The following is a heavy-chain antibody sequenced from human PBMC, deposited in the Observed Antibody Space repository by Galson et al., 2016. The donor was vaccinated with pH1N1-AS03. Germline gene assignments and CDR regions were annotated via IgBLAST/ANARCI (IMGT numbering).Heavy chain of an antibody. V-gene: IGHV3-23*01. J-gene: IGHJ4*02. D-gene: IGHD6-19*01. Sequence: SLRLSCAASGFTFSDYAMSWVRQAPGKGLEWVSAISGSRDRIYYIDAVKGRFTTSRDNFKNILYLQMNSLRAEDTAVYFCAREQKGTRGGYTVDYWGQGTVVTVSS. CDR3: AREQKGTRGGYTVDY. CDR1: GFTFSDYA. CDR2: ISGSRDRI.